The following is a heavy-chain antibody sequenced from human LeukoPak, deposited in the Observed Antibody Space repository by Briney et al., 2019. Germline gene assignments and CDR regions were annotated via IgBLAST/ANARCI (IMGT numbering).Heavy chain of an antibody. J-gene: IGHJ4*02. Sequence: GGSLRLSCAASGFTFSSYAMSWVRQAPGKGLECVSSISSSAVSSYYADSVKGRFTISRDNSKNTLYLQMNSLTAEDTAVYYCAKDMGSRATNFDYWGQGTLVTVSS. V-gene: IGHV3-23*01. D-gene: IGHD1-1*01. CDR2: ISSSAVSS. CDR3: AKDMGSRATNFDY. CDR1: GFTFSSYA.